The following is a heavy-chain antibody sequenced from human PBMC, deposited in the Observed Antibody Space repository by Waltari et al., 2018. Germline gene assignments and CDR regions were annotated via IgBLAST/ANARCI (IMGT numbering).Heavy chain of an antibody. V-gene: IGHV5-51*01. CDR1: GYSFTSYW. CDR3: ARLTRPHYDSSGYYFDY. CDR2: IYPGDSDT. J-gene: IGHJ4*02. Sequence: EVQLVQSGAEVKKPGESLKISCKGSGYSFTSYWIGWVRQMPGKGLAWMGFIYPGDSDTRYSPSFQGQITISAVKSISTAYLQWSSLKASYTAMYYCARLTRPHYDSSGYYFDYWGQGTLVTVSS. D-gene: IGHD3-22*01.